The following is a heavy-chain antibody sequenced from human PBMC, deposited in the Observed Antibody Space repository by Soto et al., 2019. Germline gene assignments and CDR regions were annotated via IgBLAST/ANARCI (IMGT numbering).Heavy chain of an antibody. V-gene: IGHV3-7*03. CDR2: IKQDGGTQ. Sequence: GGSLRLSCAASGFSFSFYWMSWVRQAPGKGLEWVANIKQDGGTQYYVDSVKGRFTISRDNAKNSLYLQMNNLRADDTAVYYCARDEAIDYCGQGPLVTVYS. CDR3: ARDEAIDY. CDR1: GFSFSFYW. J-gene: IGHJ4*02.